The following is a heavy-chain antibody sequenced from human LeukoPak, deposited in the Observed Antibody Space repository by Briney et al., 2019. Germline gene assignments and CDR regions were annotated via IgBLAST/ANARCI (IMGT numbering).Heavy chain of an antibody. CDR1: GGFITIGY. J-gene: IGHJ4*02. D-gene: IGHD4-11*01. CDR3: ASGAVTTHDY. CDR2: NYYSGTA. V-gene: IGHV4-59*08. Sequence: SETLSLTCTVSGGFITIGYCSSIRQPPGKGLEWIGYNYYSGTANYNPSLKSRVTIAVDTSKNQFSLKLSAVTAADTALYYCASGAVTTHDYWGQGTLVTVSS.